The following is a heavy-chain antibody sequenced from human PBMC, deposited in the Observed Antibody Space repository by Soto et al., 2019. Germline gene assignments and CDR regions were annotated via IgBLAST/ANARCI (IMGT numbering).Heavy chain of an antibody. D-gene: IGHD3-3*01. V-gene: IGHV4-59*01. CDR2: IFYTGST. Sequence: ETLSLTCTVSGDSINTYNWNWIRQPPGKGLEWIGCIFYTGSTNYIPSFESRVIISVDTSKNQISLTLSSVTAADTAVYYCAREKRSGRDRVFDLWGQGTLVTVSS. CDR3: AREKRSGRDRVFDL. J-gene: IGHJ4*02. CDR1: GDSINTYN.